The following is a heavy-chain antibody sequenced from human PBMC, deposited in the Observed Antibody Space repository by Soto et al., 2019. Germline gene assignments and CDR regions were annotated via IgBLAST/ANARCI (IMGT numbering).Heavy chain of an antibody. CDR2: INSDGSST. V-gene: IGHV3-74*01. CDR1: GFTFSSYS. Sequence: GGSLRLSCAASGFTFSSYSMHWVRQAPGKGLVWVSRINSDGSSTTYADSVKGRFTISRDNAKNTLYLQMNSLRAEDSAVYYCARDRKGSDSCDIWGQGTMVTVSS. CDR3: ARDRKGSDSCDI. J-gene: IGHJ3*02.